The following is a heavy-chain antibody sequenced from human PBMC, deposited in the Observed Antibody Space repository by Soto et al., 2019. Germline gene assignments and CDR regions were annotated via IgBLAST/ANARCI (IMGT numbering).Heavy chain of an antibody. CDR3: ARDLGYCSSTSCENWFDP. V-gene: IGHV3-11*01. J-gene: IGHJ5*02. CDR1: GFTFSYYY. CDR2: ISSSGSTI. D-gene: IGHD2-2*03. Sequence: AGGSLRLSCAASGFTFSYYYMSWIRQAPGKGLEWVSYISSSGSTIYYADSVKGRFTISRDNAKSSLYLQMNSLRAEDTAVYYCARDLGYCSSTSCENWFDPWGQGTLVTVSS.